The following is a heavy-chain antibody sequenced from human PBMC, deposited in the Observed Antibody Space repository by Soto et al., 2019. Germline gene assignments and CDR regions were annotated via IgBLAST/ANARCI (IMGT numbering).Heavy chain of an antibody. Sequence: GGSLRLSCAASGFTFSSYGMHWVRQAPGKGLEWVAVISYDGSNKYYADSVKGRFTISRDNSKNTLYLQMNSLRAEDTAVYYCAKVPAIVLVPAAMNYYYGMDVWGQGTTVTVSS. CDR1: GFTFSSYG. CDR2: ISYDGSNK. CDR3: AKVPAIVLVPAAMNYYYGMDV. J-gene: IGHJ6*02. D-gene: IGHD2-2*01. V-gene: IGHV3-30*18.